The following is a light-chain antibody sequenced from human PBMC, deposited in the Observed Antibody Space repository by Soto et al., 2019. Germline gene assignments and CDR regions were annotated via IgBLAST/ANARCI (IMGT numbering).Light chain of an antibody. V-gene: IGLV2-14*03. Sequence: QSALTQPASVSGSLGQSITISCTGATFNNVSWYQQHPVKAPKLIISDVSHRPSGVSHRFAGSQSAYTASLTISSLQPEDEADYYCSSLSVTTALYVVGTGTKVTVL. CDR2: DVS. CDR3: SSLSVTTALYV. J-gene: IGLJ1*01. CDR1: TFNN.